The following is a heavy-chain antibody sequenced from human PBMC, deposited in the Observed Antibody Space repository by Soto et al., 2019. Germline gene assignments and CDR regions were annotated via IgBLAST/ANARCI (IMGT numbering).Heavy chain of an antibody. J-gene: IGHJ4*02. CDR3: AMGGDYYDSSGYPQGFDY. CDR1: GGSISSGGYY. Sequence: SETLSLTCTVSGGSISSGGYYWSWIRQHPGKGLEWIGYIYYSGSTYYKPSLKSQDNISVDTSKKQISLKLSSVTAADTAVYYCAMGGDYYDSSGYPQGFDYWGQGTLVTVS. CDR2: IYYSGST. V-gene: IGHV4-31*01. D-gene: IGHD3-22*01.